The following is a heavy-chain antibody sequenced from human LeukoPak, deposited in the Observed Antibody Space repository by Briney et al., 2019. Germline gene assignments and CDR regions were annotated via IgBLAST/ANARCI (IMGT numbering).Heavy chain of an antibody. CDR2: ISYDGSNK. CDR1: GFTFSSYG. J-gene: IGHJ4*02. V-gene: IGHV3-30*18. Sequence: GGSLRLSCAASGFTFSSYGMHWVRQAPGKGLEWVAVISYDGSNKYYADSVKGRFTISRDNSKNTLYLQMNSLRAEDTAVYYCAKEWDDYVWGSDFDYWGQGTLVTVSS. CDR3: AKEWDDYVWGSDFDY. D-gene: IGHD3-16*01.